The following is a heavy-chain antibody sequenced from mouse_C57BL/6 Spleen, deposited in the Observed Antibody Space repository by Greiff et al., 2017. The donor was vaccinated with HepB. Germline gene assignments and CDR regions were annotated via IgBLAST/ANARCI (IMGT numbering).Heavy chain of an antibody. CDR1: GYTFTDYY. Sequence: VQLQQSGPELVKPGASVKISCKASGYTFTDYYMNWVKQSHGKSLEWIGDINPNNGGTNYNQKFKGKATLTVDKSSSTAYMELRSLTSEDSAVYYCEGSHAYWGQGTLVTVSA. CDR2: INPNNGGT. D-gene: IGHD3-2*02. V-gene: IGHV1-26*01. CDR3: EGSHAY. J-gene: IGHJ3*01.